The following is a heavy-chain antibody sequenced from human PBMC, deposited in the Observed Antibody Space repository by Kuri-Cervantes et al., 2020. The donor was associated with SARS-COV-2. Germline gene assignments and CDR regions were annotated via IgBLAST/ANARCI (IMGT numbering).Heavy chain of an antibody. D-gene: IGHD1-26*01. Sequence: SVKVSCKASGCTFTSSAVQWVRQARGQRLEWIGWIVVGSGNTNYAQKFQGRVTMTEDTSTDTAYMELSSLRSEDTAVYYCATKSEYSGSYFSYYYYGMDVWGQGTTVTVSS. CDR2: IVVGSGNT. CDR1: GCTFTSSA. J-gene: IGHJ6*02. CDR3: ATKSEYSGSYFSYYYYGMDV. V-gene: IGHV1-58*01.